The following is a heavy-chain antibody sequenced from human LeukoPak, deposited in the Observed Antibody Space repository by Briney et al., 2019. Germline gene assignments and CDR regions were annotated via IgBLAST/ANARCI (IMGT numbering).Heavy chain of an antibody. CDR2: ISSNGGST. Sequence: GGSLRLSCAASGFTFSSYAMHWVRQAPGKGLEYVSPISSNGGSTYYANSVKGRFTISRDNSKNTLYLQMGSLRAEDMAVYYCARGHSSGWYRGAYYFDYWGQGTLVTVSS. V-gene: IGHV3-64*01. CDR1: GFTFSSYA. CDR3: ARGHSSGWYRGAYYFDY. J-gene: IGHJ4*02. D-gene: IGHD6-19*01.